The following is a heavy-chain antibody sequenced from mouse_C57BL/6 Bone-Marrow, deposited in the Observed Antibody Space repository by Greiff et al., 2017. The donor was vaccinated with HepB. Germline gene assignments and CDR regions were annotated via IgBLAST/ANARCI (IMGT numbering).Heavy chain of an antibody. CDR2: INPSSGYT. CDR3: ARCGFYYFDY. J-gene: IGHJ2*01. V-gene: IGHV1-4*01. Sequence: QVQLQQSGAELARPGASVKMSCKASGYTFTSYTMHWVKQRPGQGLEWIGYINPSSGYTKYNQKFKDKATLTADKSSSTAYMQLSSLTSEVSAVYYCARCGFYYFDYWGQGTTLTVSS. CDR1: GYTFTSYT.